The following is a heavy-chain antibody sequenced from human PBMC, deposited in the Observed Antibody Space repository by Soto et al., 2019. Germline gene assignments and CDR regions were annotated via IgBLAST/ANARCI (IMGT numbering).Heavy chain of an antibody. Sequence: PSETLSRTCTVSGGSISAAYWRWIRQSPGEGLACIGYIYYSGSTNYNPSLKRRVTISIDTSKNQFSLKLTSVPAADTAVYYGARATGPVDAFDIWGQGTMVTVS. D-gene: IGHD3-10*01. CDR2: IYYSGST. CDR1: GGSISAAY. V-gene: IGHV4-59*01. CDR3: ARATGPVDAFDI. J-gene: IGHJ3*02.